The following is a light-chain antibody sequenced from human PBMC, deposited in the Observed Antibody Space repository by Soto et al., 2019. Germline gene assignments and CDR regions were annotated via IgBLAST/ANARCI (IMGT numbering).Light chain of an antibody. CDR3: CSYAGSDIKYV. V-gene: IGLV2-11*01. J-gene: IGLJ1*01. Sequence: QSALTQPRSVYGSPGQSVTLSCTGTSSDVGNYDYVSWYQQHPGMAPKLIIYDVRKRPSGVPDRFFGSKSGNTAYLTIAGLQAEDEADYYCCSYAGSDIKYVFCTGTKLTVL. CDR1: SSDVGNYDY. CDR2: DVR.